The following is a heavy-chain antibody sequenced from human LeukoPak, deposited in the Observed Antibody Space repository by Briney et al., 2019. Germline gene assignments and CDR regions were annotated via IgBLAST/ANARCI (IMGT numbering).Heavy chain of an antibody. Sequence: GGSLRLSCSASGFTFNSYGMHWVRQAPGKGLDYVSAISSNGGSTYYADSVKGRFTISRDNSKNTLYLQMSSLRAEDTAVYYCVKNQEIAAAVYYFDYWGQGTLVTVSS. J-gene: IGHJ4*02. D-gene: IGHD6-13*01. V-gene: IGHV3-64D*09. CDR3: VKNQEIAAAVYYFDY. CDR1: GFTFNSYG. CDR2: ISSNGGST.